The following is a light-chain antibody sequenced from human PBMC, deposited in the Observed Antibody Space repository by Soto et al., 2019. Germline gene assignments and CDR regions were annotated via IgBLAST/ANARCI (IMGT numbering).Light chain of an antibody. Sequence: QSVLTQPASVSGSPGRSITISCTGTSSDVGGYNYVSWYQQHPGKAPKLMIYDVSNRPSGVSNRFSGSKSGNTASLTISGLQAEDEADYYCSSYTSSSTLVVFGGGTKLTV. J-gene: IGLJ2*01. V-gene: IGLV2-14*01. CDR1: SSDVGGYNY. CDR2: DVS. CDR3: SSYTSSSTLVV.